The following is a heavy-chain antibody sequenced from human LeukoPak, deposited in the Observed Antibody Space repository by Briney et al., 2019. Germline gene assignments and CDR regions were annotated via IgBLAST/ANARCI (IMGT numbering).Heavy chain of an antibody. J-gene: IGHJ5*02. CDR1: GFTFSSYG. Sequence: GGSLRLSSAAYGFTFSSYGMPWVRQAPGKGLEWVAFIRYDGSNKYCADSVKGRFTISRDNSKNTLYLQMNSLRAEDTAVYYYAKDKTWSAFNWFDPWGQGTLVTVSS. CDR2: IRYDGSNK. CDR3: AKDKTWSAFNWFDP. V-gene: IGHV3-30*02. D-gene: IGHD3-3*01.